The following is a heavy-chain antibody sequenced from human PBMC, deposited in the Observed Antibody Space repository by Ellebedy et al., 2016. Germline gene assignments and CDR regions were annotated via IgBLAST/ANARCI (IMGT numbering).Heavy chain of an antibody. CDR3: ARERREYYYYYYIDV. CDR2: IRSSGSTI. CDR1: GFSFSDYY. Sequence: GESLKISXAASGFSFSDYYMSWIRQAPGKGLEWISYIRSSGSTIYYADSVKGQFTISRDNTKNSLYLQMNSLRAEDTAVYYCARERREYYYYYYIDVWGKGTTVTVSS. J-gene: IGHJ6*03. V-gene: IGHV3-11*01.